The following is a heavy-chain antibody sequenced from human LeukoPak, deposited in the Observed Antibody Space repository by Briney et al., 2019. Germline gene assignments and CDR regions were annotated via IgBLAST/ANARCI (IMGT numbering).Heavy chain of an antibody. Sequence: GGSLRLSCAASGFTVSSNYMSWVRQAPGKGLEWVSVIYSGGSTYYADSVKGRFTISRDNSKNTLYLQMNSLRAEDTAVYYCARAVLGYYDSGDAFDIWGQGTMVTVSS. CDR2: IYSGGST. CDR3: ARAVLGYYDSGDAFDI. CDR1: GFTVSSNY. V-gene: IGHV3-66*02. D-gene: IGHD3-22*01. J-gene: IGHJ3*02.